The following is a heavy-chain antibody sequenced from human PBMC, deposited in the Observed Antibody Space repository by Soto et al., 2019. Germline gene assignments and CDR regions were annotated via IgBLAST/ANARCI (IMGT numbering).Heavy chain of an antibody. CDR1: GFTFSTYW. Sequence: EVQPVESGGGLVQPGGSLRLYCAASGFTFSTYWMSWVRQAPGKGLERVANIKQEGREKYYVDSVKGRFTISRDNAKNSLYLQMNSLRAEDTAVYYCARDSIRVYDSRDPDAFDIWGQGTMVTVSS. J-gene: IGHJ3*02. V-gene: IGHV3-7*04. CDR2: IKQEGREK. CDR3: ARDSIRVYDSRDPDAFDI. D-gene: IGHD3-22*01.